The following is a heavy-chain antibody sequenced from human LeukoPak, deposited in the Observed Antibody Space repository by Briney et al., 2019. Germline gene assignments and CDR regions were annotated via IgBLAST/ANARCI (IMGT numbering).Heavy chain of an antibody. CDR1: GYTFTHYY. V-gene: IGHV1-46*01. CDR3: ARDYRIDGYNRGVDH. J-gene: IGHJ4*02. D-gene: IGHD5-24*01. Sequence: WASVKVSCKSSGYTFTHYYIHWVRQAPGQGLEWLGMIVPSSGSTSYGQQFLGRVTMTRDTSTTTVHMELSGLRSDDTAVYYCARDYRIDGYNRGVDHWGQGTLITVSS. CDR2: IVPSSGST.